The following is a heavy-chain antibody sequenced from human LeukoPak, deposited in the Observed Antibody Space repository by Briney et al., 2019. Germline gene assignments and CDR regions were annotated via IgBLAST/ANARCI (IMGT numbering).Heavy chain of an antibody. CDR2: MNPNSGNT. J-gene: IGHJ4*02. Sequence: ASVKVSCKASGYTFTSYDINWVRQATGQGLEWMGWMNPNSGNTGYAQKFQGRATMTRNTSISTAYMELSSLRSEDTAVYYCARLDGYDILTGYQNWGQGTLVTVSS. CDR1: GYTFTSYD. CDR3: ARLDGYDILTGYQN. D-gene: IGHD3-9*01. V-gene: IGHV1-8*01.